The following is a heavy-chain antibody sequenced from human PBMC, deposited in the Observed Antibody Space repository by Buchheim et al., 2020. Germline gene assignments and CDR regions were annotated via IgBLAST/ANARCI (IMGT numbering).Heavy chain of an antibody. CDR2: IGVGGDT. CDR1: GFTFSNYE. D-gene: IGHD1-7*01. J-gene: IGHJ6*02. CDR3: SRGAGELELRTMDV. V-gene: IGHV3-13*04. Sequence: EVQLVESGGGLVEPGGSLRLSCAASGFTFSNYEMHWVRQVIGKGLEWVSTIGVGGDTYYPGSVKGRFTISSENAKNSLYLQMNSLRARDTAVYYCSRGAGELELRTMDVWGQGTT.